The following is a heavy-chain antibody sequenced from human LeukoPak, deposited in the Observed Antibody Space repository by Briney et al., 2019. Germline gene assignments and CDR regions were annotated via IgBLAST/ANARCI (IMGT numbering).Heavy chain of an antibody. CDR2: IYYTGST. CDR3: ARGPPNTDTYCDTTSCQNWADP. CDR1: GGSISSGGYF. J-gene: IGHJ5*02. Sequence: PSETLSLTCTVSGGSISSGGYFWTWIRQHPGKGLEWIGHIYYTGSTYYNPSLKSRVTISVDTSKNQFSLKLNSVTAADTAVYYCARGPPNTDTYCDTTSCQNWADPWGQGTLVTVSS. V-gene: IGHV4-31*03. D-gene: IGHD2-2*01.